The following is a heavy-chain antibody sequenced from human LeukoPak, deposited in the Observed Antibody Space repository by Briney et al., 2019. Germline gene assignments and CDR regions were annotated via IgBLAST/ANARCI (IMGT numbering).Heavy chain of an antibody. D-gene: IGHD1-26*01. V-gene: IGHV3-11*03. CDR1: GFTFSDYY. CDR3: AWSTREPNY. J-gene: IGHJ4*02. CDR2: ISGSGTDP. Sequence: GGSLRLSCATSGFTFSDYYMSWFRQAPGKAPEWISYISGSGTDPTYADSVKGRFTISRDNAKRSLYLQMNGLRAEDTAVYYCAWSTREPNYWGQGTLVTVSA.